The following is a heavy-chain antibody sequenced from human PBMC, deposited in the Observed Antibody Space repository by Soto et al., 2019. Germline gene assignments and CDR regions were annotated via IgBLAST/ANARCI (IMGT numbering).Heavy chain of an antibody. CDR3: ARVLGGYYYGSGSFDY. V-gene: IGHV4-31*03. D-gene: IGHD3-10*01. J-gene: IGHJ4*02. CDR1: GGSISSGGYY. Sequence: QVQLQESGPGLVKPSQTLSLTCTVSGGSISSGGYYWSWIRQHPGQGLEWIGYIYYSGSTYYNPSLKSRVTITVDTSKNQFSLKLSSVTAADTAVYYCARVLGGYYYGSGSFDYWGQGTLVTVSS. CDR2: IYYSGST.